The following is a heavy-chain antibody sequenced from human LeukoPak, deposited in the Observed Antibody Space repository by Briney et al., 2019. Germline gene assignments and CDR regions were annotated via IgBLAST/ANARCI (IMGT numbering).Heavy chain of an antibody. J-gene: IGHJ5*02. V-gene: IGHV4-59*01. CDR3: ARDTTYNWFDP. CDR2: IYYSGST. D-gene: IGHD4-17*01. Sequence: SETLSLTCTISGGSISTYYWSWIRQPPGKGLEWIGYIYYSGSTNYNPSLKSRVTISVDTSKNQLSLKVNSVTAADTAMYYCARDTTYNWFDPWGQGTLVTVSS. CDR1: GGSISTYY.